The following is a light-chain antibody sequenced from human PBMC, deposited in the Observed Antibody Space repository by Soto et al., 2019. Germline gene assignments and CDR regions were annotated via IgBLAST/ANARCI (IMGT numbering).Light chain of an antibody. CDR1: SSNIGHNY. V-gene: IGLV1-51*01. J-gene: IGLJ2*01. CDR3: GTWDTTLSAGV. CDR2: DSN. Sequence: QSALTQPPSVSAAPGQKVTISCSGSSSNIGHNYVSWYQQLPGTAPKLLIYDSNKRPSGIPDRFSGSKSGTSATLGITGLQTGDEADYYCGTWDTTLSAGVFGGGTKVTVL.